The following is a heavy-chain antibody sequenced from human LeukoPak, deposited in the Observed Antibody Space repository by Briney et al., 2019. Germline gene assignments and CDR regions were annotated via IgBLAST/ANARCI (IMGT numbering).Heavy chain of an antibody. CDR2: ISSSSSYI. CDR3: ARGPHCSSTSCYVGEDYGMDV. V-gene: IGHV3-21*01. CDR1: GFNFIYYS. D-gene: IGHD2-2*01. J-gene: IGHJ6*02. Sequence: GGSLRLSCAASGFNFIYYSMKWVRQAPGKGLEWVSSISSSSSYIYYADSVKGRFTISRDNAKNSLYLQMNSLRAEDTAVYYCARGPHCSSTSCYVGEDYGMDVWGQGTTVTVSS.